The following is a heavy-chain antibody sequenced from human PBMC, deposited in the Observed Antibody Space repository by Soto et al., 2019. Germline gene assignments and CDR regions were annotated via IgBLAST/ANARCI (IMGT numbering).Heavy chain of an antibody. CDR2: ISGSGGST. CDR3: AKDDLIVVVPAAIDY. J-gene: IGHJ4*02. D-gene: IGHD2-2*02. Sequence: PGGSLRLSCAASGFTFSSYAMSWARQAPGKGLEWVSAISGSGGSTYYADSVKGRFTISRDNSKNTLYLQMNSLRAEDTAVYYCAKDDLIVVVPAAIDYWGQGTLVTVSS. CDR1: GFTFSSYA. V-gene: IGHV3-23*01.